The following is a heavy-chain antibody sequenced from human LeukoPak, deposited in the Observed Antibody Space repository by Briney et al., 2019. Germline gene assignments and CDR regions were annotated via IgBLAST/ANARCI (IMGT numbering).Heavy chain of an antibody. J-gene: IGHJ6*03. CDR2: INTNTGNP. D-gene: IGHD6-13*01. CDR1: GYTLTTYA. CDR3: ARGRGAAAGTSKYYYMDV. V-gene: IGHV7-4-1*02. Sequence: ASVKVSCKASGYTLTTYAINWVRQAPGQGLEWMGWINTNTGNPTYDQGFTGRFVFSLDTSVSTAYLQISSLKAEDTAVYYCARGRGAAAGTSKYYYMDVWGKGTTVTVSS.